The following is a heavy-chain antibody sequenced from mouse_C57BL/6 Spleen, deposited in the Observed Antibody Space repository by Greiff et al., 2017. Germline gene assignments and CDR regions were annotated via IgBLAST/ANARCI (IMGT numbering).Heavy chain of an antibody. CDR1: GYTFTSYW. CDR2: INPSSGYT. J-gene: IGHJ2*01. V-gene: IGHV1-7*01. Sequence: QIQLQQSGAELAKPGASGKLSCKASGYTFTSYWMHWGKQRPGQGLGWIGYINPSSGYTKYNQKFKDKATLTADKSSSTAYMQLSSLTYEDSAVYYCARRYYGSSYEDYWGQGTTLTVSS. CDR3: ARRYYGSSYEDY. D-gene: IGHD1-1*01.